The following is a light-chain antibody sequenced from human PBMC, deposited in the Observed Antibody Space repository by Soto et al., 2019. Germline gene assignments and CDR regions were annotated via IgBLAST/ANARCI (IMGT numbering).Light chain of an antibody. Sequence: DIPMTQSPSSLSASVGDRVTITCQASQDISDYLNWYQQKPGKAPKVLIDDASNLETGVPSRFSGRGSGTDFTLTISSLQHEDVATYYCHQHVNLPLTFGGGTVVEIK. CDR2: DAS. CDR3: HQHVNLPLT. CDR1: QDISDY. J-gene: IGKJ4*01. V-gene: IGKV1-33*01.